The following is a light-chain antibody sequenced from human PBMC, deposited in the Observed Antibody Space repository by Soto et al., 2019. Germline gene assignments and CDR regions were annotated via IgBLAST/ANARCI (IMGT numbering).Light chain of an antibody. V-gene: IGLV2-14*01. J-gene: IGLJ1*01. CDR3: SSYTSSSTLYV. CDR2: EVS. CDR1: SSDVGGYNY. Sequence: QSVLTEPASVSGSPGQSITISRTGTSSDVGGYNYVSWYQQHPGKAPKLMIYEVSNRPSGVSNRFSGSNSGNTASLTISGLXAEDEADYYCSSYTSSSTLYVFGTGTKVTVL.